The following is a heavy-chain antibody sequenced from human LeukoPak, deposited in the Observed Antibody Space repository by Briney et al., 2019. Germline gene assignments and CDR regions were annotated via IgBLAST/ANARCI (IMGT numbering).Heavy chain of an antibody. CDR2: MYYSAST. CDR1: GGSISSYY. V-gene: IGHV4-59*08. D-gene: IGHD1-26*01. Sequence: PSETLSLTCTVSGGSISSYYWSWIRQPPGKGLEWIGYMYYSASTNYNPSLKSRVTISVDTSKNQFSLKLSSVTAADTAVYYCARHSLDSGSFLLFDYWGQGTLVTVS. J-gene: IGHJ4*02. CDR3: ARHSLDSGSFLLFDY.